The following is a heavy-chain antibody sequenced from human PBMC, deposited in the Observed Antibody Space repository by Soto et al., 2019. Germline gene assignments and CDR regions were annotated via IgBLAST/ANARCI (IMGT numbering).Heavy chain of an antibody. V-gene: IGHV3-15*01. CDR2: IKSKTDGGTT. D-gene: IGHD1-26*01. CDR1: GFTFSNAW. J-gene: IGHJ3*02. Sequence: EVQLVESGGGLVKPGGSLRLSCAASGFTFSNAWMTWVRQATGKGLEWVGRIKSKTDGGTTDYAAPVKGRFTISRDDSKNTLYLQMNSVKTEDTAVYYCTTRLLRGGSGAFDIWGQGTLVTVSS. CDR3: TTRLLRGGSGAFDI.